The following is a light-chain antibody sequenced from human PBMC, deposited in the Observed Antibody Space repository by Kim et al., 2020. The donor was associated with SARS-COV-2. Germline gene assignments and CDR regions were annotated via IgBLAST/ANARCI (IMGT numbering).Light chain of an antibody. CDR1: KLGDKY. CDR3: QAWDSSTVV. CDR2: QDT. Sequence: SYELTQPPSVSVSSGQTASITCSGEKLGDKYACWYQQKPGQSPVLVIYQDTKRPSGIPERFSGSNSGNTATLTISGTQAMDEADYYCQAWDSSTVVFGGGTQLTVL. V-gene: IGLV3-1*01. J-gene: IGLJ2*01.